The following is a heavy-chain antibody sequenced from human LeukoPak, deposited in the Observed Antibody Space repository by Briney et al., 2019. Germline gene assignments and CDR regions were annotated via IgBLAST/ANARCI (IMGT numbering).Heavy chain of an antibody. J-gene: IGHJ5*02. V-gene: IGHV1-69*04. CDR2: IIPILGIA. D-gene: IGHD4-23*01. Sequence: SVTVSCKASGGTFSSYAISWVRLAPGPGLEWMGRIIPILGIANYAQKFQGRVTITADKSTSTAYMELSSLSSEDTAVYYCARAGDGGIGGWFGPWGQRALVTVSS. CDR1: GGTFSSYA. CDR3: ARAGDGGIGGWFGP.